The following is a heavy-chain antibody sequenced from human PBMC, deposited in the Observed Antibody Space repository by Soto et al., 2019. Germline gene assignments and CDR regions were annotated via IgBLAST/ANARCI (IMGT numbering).Heavy chain of an antibody. CDR3: ARAYCSSTSCYSGDAFDI. J-gene: IGHJ3*02. Sequence: ASVKVSCKASGYTFTSYYMHWVRQAPGQGLEWMGIINPSGGSKSYAQKFQGRVTMTRDTSTSTVYMELSSLRSEDTAVYYCARAYCSSTSCYSGDAFDIWGQGTMVTVSS. CDR2: INPSGGSK. V-gene: IGHV1-46*01. CDR1: GYTFTSYY. D-gene: IGHD2-2*01.